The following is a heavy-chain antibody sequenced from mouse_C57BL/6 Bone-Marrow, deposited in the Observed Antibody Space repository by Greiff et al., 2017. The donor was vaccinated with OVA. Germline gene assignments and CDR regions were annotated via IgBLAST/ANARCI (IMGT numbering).Heavy chain of an antibody. CDR1: GYTFTSYG. CDR3: ARGDYYGSSLDY. D-gene: IGHD1-1*01. Sequence: QVHVKQSGAELARPGASVKLSCKASGYTFTSYGISWVKQRTGQGLEWIGEIYPRSGNTYYNEKFKGKATLTADKSSSTAYMELRSLTSEDSAVYFCARGDYYGSSLDYWGQGTTLTVSS. CDR2: IYPRSGNT. V-gene: IGHV1-81*01. J-gene: IGHJ2*01.